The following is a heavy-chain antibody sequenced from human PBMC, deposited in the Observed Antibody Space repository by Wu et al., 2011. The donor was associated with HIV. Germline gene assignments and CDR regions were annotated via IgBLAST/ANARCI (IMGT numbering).Heavy chain of an antibody. CDR3: ARGSLITRGGYYYYMDV. CDR2: ISAYNGDT. Sequence: QVQLVQSGAEVKKPGASVKVSCKASGYTFTSYGISWVRQAPGQGLEWMGWISAYNGDTNYAQKLQGRVTMTTDTSASTAYMELRSLRSDDTAVYYCARGSLITRGGYYYYMDVWGKGTTVTVSS. CDR1: GYTFTSYG. D-gene: IGHD3-10*01. J-gene: IGHJ6*03. V-gene: IGHV1-18*01.